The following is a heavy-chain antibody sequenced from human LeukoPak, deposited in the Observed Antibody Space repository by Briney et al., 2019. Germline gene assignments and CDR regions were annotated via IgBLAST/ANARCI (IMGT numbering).Heavy chain of an antibody. CDR2: IIPIFGTA. CDR1: GGTFSSYA. D-gene: IGHD2-2*01. J-gene: IGHJ4*02. CDR3: ARGHCSSTSCSIDY. Sequence: SVTVSCKASGGTFSSYAISWVRQAPGQGLEWMGGIIPIFGTANYAQKFQGRVTITADESTSTAYMELSSLRSEDTAVYYCARGHCSSTSCSIDYWGQGTLVTVSS. V-gene: IGHV1-69*13.